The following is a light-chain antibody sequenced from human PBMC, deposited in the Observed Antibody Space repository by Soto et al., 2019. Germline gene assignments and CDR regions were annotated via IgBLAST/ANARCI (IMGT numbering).Light chain of an antibody. CDR2: EVS. CDR1: SSDVDGYNY. J-gene: IGLJ1*01. Sequence: QSALTQPASVSGSPGQSITISCTGTSSDVDGYNYVCWYQHHPGKAPKLIISEVSNRPSGVSDRFSGSKSGNTASLTISGLQPEDEADYYCTSFTSSTTYVFGTGTKVTVL. V-gene: IGLV2-14*01. CDR3: TSFTSSTTYV.